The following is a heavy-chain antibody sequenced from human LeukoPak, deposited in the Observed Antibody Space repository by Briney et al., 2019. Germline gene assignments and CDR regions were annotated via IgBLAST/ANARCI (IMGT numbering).Heavy chain of an antibody. CDR3: GRRWGYSSSTHFDF. D-gene: IGHD6-6*01. CDR2: IHYSGST. Sequence: SETLSLTCTVSGGSISSYYWTWIRQPPGKGLEWIGYIHYSGSTTYNPSLKSRVTISVDTSKNQFSLKLSSVSAAETAVYCRGRRWGYSSSTHFDFWGQGTLVTVSS. J-gene: IGHJ4*02. V-gene: IGHV4-59*08. CDR1: GGSISSYY.